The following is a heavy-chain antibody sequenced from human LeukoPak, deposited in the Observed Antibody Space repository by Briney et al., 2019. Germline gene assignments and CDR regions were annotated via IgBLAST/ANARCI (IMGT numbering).Heavy chain of an antibody. Sequence: AGGSQRLSCAASGFSFSTYAMSWVRQAPGKGLEWVSGICGNDGKTYYADSVKGRFTISRDNSKNTLHLQMNSLRAEDTALYYCAKDTGGSCYSAIAYWGQGALVTVST. CDR2: ICGNDGKT. J-gene: IGHJ4*02. D-gene: IGHD2-15*01. CDR1: GFSFSTYA. CDR3: AKDTGGSCYSAIAY. V-gene: IGHV3-23*01.